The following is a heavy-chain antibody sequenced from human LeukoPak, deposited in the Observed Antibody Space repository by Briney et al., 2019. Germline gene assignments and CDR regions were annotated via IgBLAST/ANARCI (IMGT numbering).Heavy chain of an antibody. CDR1: GFPFNGHT. J-gene: IGHJ4*02. CDR2: ITYYGRND. V-gene: IGHV3-30-3*01. Sequence: PGGSLRLSCVASGFPFNGHTLHWLRQAPGKGLEWVALITYYGRNDYYADSVKGRFTISRDSSKNTIFLQMDSLTTDDAAVYYCARDMGSGHFDYWGQGTLVTVSS. D-gene: IGHD1-26*01. CDR3: ARDMGSGHFDY.